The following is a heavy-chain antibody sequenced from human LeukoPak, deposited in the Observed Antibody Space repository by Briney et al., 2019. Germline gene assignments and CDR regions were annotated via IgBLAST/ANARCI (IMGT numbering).Heavy chain of an antibody. V-gene: IGHV3-66*01. CDR1: GFTVSSNY. Sequence: GGSLRLSCAASGFTVSSNYMSWVRQAPGKGLEWVSVIYSGGSTYYAESVKGRFTISRDNSQYTQYIQMNSLRAEDTAVYYCARKLGYCSGGSCHEDYWGQGTLVTVSS. J-gene: IGHJ4*02. CDR2: IYSGGST. D-gene: IGHD2-15*01. CDR3: ARKLGYCSGGSCHEDY.